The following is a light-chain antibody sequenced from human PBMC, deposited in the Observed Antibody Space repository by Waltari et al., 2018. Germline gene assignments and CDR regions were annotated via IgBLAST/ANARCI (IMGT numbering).Light chain of an antibody. CDR2: GAS. J-gene: IGKJ4*01. V-gene: IGKV1-9*01. CDR3: QQLNGYPLT. Sequence: IQLTQSPSSLSASVGDRVTITCRASQGISSHLAWYQQKPEKAPKLLTYGASTLQSGVPSRCSGSGSGTDFTLTISSLQPEDFATYYCQQLNGYPLTFGGGTKVEI. CDR1: QGISSH.